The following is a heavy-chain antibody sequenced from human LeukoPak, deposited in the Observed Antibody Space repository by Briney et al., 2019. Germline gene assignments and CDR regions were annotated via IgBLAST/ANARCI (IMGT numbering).Heavy chain of an antibody. CDR3: AKDGEAYCGGDCYSVDY. CDR2: ISYVGSNK. Sequence: GGSLRLSCAASGFTFSSYGMHWVRQAPGKGLEWVAVISYVGSNKYYADSVKGRFTISRDNSKNTLYLQMNSLRAEDTAVYYCAKDGEAYCGGDCYSVDYWGQGTLVTVSS. D-gene: IGHD2-21*02. J-gene: IGHJ4*02. CDR1: GFTFSSYG. V-gene: IGHV3-30*18.